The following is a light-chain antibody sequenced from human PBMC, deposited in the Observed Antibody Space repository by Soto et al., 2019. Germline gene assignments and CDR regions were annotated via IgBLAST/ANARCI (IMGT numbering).Light chain of an antibody. CDR3: QQYNNWPPIT. CDR1: QSVSSN. Sequence: EIVLTQSTATLSVSPGERATLSCRASQSVSSNLAWYQQKPGQAPRLLIYGASIRATGIPARFSGSGSGTEFTLTISILPSEDFAVYYCQQYNNWPPITFGQGTRLEI. V-gene: IGKV3D-15*03. J-gene: IGKJ5*01. CDR2: GAS.